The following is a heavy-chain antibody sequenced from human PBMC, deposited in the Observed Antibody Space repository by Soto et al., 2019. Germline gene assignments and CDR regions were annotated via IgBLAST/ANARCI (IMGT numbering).Heavy chain of an antibody. CDR1: GYTFTGYY. Sequence: ASVKVSCKASGYTFTGYYMHWVRQAPGQGLEWMGWINPNSGGTNYAQKFQGRVTMTRDTSISTAYMELSRLRSDDTAVYYCARDSRSSGWYGGLRGNWFDPWGQGTLVTVSS. CDR2: INPNSGGT. J-gene: IGHJ5*02. CDR3: ARDSRSSGWYGGLRGNWFDP. V-gene: IGHV1-2*02. D-gene: IGHD6-19*01.